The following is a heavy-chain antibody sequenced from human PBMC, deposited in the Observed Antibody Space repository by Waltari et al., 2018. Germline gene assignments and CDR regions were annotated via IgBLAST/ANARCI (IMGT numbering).Heavy chain of an antibody. CDR3: ARDRRGYFDY. D-gene: IGHD3-16*01. CDR2: ISGDSRFI. V-gene: IGHV3-21*02. Sequence: EVQLVESGGGVVTPGGSLRLSCDASGLPFSAYNMNWFRLAPGKGLEWVSSISGDSRFIYYADSVNDRFTISSDAAKDSLFLQMNSLRVEDTAIYYCARDRRGYFDYWGQGTLVTVSS. CDR1: GLPFSAYN. J-gene: IGHJ4*02.